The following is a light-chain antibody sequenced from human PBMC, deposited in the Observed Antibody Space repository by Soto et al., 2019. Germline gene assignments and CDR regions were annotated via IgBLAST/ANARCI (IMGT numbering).Light chain of an antibody. CDR3: KSYAGSNTYV. V-gene: IGLV2-8*01. CDR2: EVV. CDR1: KNDIGVYDF. Sequence: QSVLTQPPSASGSPGQSVTISCTGTKNDIGVYDFVSWYQHHPGKAPRLIIYEVVQRPSGVPDRFSGSKSGNTASPTVSGLQAADEADYFCKSYAGSNTYVFGSGTRSPS. J-gene: IGLJ1*01.